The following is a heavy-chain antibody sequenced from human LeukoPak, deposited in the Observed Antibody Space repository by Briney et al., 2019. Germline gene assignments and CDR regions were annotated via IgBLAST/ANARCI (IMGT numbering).Heavy chain of an antibody. Sequence: ASVKVSCKASGYTFTAYYMHWVRQAPGQGLEWMGWINPNSGGTNYAQKFQGRVTMTRETSISTAYMELSRLRSDDTAVYYCARDFVDTDMGYVGFGSAFDIWGQGTIVTVSS. CDR3: ARDFVDTDMGYVGFGSAFDI. V-gene: IGHV1-2*02. CDR2: INPNSGGT. D-gene: IGHD5-18*01. CDR1: GYTFTAYY. J-gene: IGHJ3*02.